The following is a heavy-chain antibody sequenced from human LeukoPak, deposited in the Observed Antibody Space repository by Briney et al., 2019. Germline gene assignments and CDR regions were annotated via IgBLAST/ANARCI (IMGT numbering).Heavy chain of an antibody. Sequence: SVTLTCKASGGTVSSYGVSWVRQAPGQGLEWMGGIIPIFGTANYAQKFQGRVTITADESTSTAYMELSSLRSEDTAVYYCAMECSEGRPTPLWGQDPRVPVSS. D-gene: IGHD3-3*01. CDR3: AMECSEGRPTPL. V-gene: IGHV1-69*13. CDR1: GGTVSSYG. J-gene: IGHJ1*01. CDR2: IIPIFGTA.